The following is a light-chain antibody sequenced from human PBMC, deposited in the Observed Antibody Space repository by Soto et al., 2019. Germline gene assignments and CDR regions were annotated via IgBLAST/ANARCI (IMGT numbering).Light chain of an antibody. CDR1: QSVSSSY. J-gene: IGKJ1*01. V-gene: IGKV3-20*01. CDR2: GAS. CDR3: QQYGSSPWT. Sequence: EIVLTQSPVTLSLSPGEIATLSCRASQSVSSSYLAWYQQIPGQAPRLLIYGASSRATGIPDRFSGSGSGTDFTLTISRLEPADFAVYYCQQYGSSPWTFGQGTKVDIK.